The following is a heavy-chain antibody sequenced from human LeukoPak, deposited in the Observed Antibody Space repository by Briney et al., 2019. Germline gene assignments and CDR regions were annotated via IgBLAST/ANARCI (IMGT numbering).Heavy chain of an antibody. J-gene: IGHJ3*02. CDR3: AKDLDSAAFDI. CDR1: GYTFTTYA. Sequence: GASVKVSCKASGYTFTTYAINWVRQAPGQGLEYMGWIRTNTGSPTYAQGFTGRFVFSLDTSVNTAYLQISSLKAEDTAVCYCAKDLDSAAFDIWGQGTMVTVSS. D-gene: IGHD2-15*01. CDR2: IRTNTGSP. V-gene: IGHV7-4-1*02.